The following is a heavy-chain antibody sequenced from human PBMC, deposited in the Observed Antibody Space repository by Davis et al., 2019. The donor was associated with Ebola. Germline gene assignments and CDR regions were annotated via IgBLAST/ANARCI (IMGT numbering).Heavy chain of an antibody. CDR1: GYTFTSYD. D-gene: IGHD6-19*01. CDR2: MNPNSGNT. Sequence: ASVKVSCKASGYTFTSYDINWVRQATGQGLEWMGWMNPNSGNTGYAQKFQGRVTMTRDTSTSTVYMELSSLRSEDTAVYYCAREGIAVAGLDYWGQGTLVTVSS. CDR3: AREGIAVAGLDY. J-gene: IGHJ4*02. V-gene: IGHV1-8*01.